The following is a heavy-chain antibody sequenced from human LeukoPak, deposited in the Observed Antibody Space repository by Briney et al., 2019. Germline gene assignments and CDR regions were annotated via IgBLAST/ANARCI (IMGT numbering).Heavy chain of an antibody. V-gene: IGHV4-59*01. CDR3: ARDDA. J-gene: IGHJ5*02. CDR2: IYYSGSI. Sequence: SETLSLTCAVYGGSFSGYYWSWIRQPPGKGLEWIGYIYYSGSINYNPSLKSRVTISVDTSKNQFSLKLSSVTAADTAVYYCARDDAWGQGTLVTVSS. CDR1: GGSFSGYY.